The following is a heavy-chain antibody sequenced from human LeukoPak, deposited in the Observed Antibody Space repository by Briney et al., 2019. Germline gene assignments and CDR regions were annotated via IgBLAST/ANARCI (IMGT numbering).Heavy chain of an antibody. D-gene: IGHD3-3*01. Sequence: SETLSLTCTVSGGSITSGNYYWGWLRQPAKTGLEWFGRSCTSGSTNYTPSLKRRVTISVDTSKNQFSLKLSSVTAADTAVYYCARGTSYYDFWSGYYFWGQGTMVTVSS. V-gene: IGHV4-61*02. J-gene: IGHJ3*01. CDR3: ARGTSYYDFWSGYYF. CDR1: GGSITSGNYY. CDR2: SCTSGST.